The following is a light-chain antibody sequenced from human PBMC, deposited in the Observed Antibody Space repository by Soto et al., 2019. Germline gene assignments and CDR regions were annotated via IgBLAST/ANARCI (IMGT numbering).Light chain of an antibody. CDR2: HAS. V-gene: IGKV3-15*01. CDR1: QSVSSS. Sequence: EIVMTQSPATLSVSPGERATLSCRASQSVSSSLAWYQQKPGQAPRLLIYHASTRATGIPARFSGSGSGTEFTLTISSLQSEDFAVYYCQYNKWPLTFGGGIKVEMK. J-gene: IGKJ4*01. CDR3: QYNKWPLT.